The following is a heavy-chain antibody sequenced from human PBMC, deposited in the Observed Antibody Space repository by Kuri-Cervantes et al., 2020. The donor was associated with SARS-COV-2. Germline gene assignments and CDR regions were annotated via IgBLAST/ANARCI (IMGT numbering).Heavy chain of an antibody. J-gene: IGHJ1*01. Sequence: GKSLKFSCAASGFTVSDCTMHWVRQAPGKGLEWVSLISGDGGSTYYADSVKGRFTISRDNSKNSLYLQMNSLRSDDTALYFCARDVGGRSSLWGRATLVTVSS. V-gene: IGHV3-43*02. D-gene: IGHD2-15*01. CDR3: ARDVGGRSSL. CDR1: GFTVSDCT. CDR2: ISGDGGST.